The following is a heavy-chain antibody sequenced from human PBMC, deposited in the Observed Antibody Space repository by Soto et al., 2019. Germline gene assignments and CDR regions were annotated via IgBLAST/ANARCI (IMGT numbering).Heavy chain of an antibody. CDR3: ARDEVDADCDD. D-gene: IGHD2-15*01. CDR1: GFTFSSCG. Sequence: EGSLRLSCSASGFTFSSCGMHWVRQAPGKGLEWVAVIWYDGSNKYYADSVKGRFTISRDNSKNTLYLQMNSLRAEDTAMCYRARDEVDADCDDWGQGT. J-gene: IGHJ4*02. V-gene: IGHV3-33*01. CDR2: IWYDGSNK.